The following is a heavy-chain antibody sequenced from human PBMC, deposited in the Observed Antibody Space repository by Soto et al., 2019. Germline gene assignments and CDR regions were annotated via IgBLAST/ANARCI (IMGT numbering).Heavy chain of an antibody. V-gene: IGHV4-4*02. CDR1: GGSISSSNW. J-gene: IGHJ6*02. CDR3: ARPVWFYEVVVPAAQYYGMDV. Sequence: SETLSLTCAVSGGSISSSNWWSWVRQPPGKGLEWIGEIYHSGSTNYNPSLKSRVTISVDKSKNQFSLKLSSVTAADTAVYYCARPVWFYEVVVPAAQYYGMDVWGQGTTVTVSS. D-gene: IGHD2-2*01. CDR2: IYHSGST.